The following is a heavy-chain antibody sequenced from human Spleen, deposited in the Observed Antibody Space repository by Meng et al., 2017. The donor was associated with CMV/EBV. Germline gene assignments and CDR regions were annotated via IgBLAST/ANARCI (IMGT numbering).Heavy chain of an antibody. CDR2: IYYNGST. V-gene: IGHV4-30-4*08. CDR1: CGAISSSDYY. CDR3: ARPRAGQTGWFDP. Sequence: VAQQQSGPALLETSPPTAPPCTAACGAISSSDYYWSSLRQPPGKGLEWIGCIYYNGSTYYNPSLKSRVIISVDTSKNQFSLKLSSVTAADTAVYYCARPRAGQTGWFDPWGQGTLVTVSS. J-gene: IGHJ5*02. D-gene: IGHD3-10*01.